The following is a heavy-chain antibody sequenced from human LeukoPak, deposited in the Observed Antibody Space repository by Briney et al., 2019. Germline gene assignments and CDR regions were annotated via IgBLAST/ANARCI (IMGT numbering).Heavy chain of an antibody. CDR3: ARQTGLVVVAATGAFDI. Sequence: ASVKVSCKASGYTFTGYYMHWVRQAAGQGLEWMGWINPNSGGTNYAQKFQGRVTMTRDTSISTAYMELSRLRSDDTAVYYCARQTGLVVVAATGAFDIWGQGTMVTVSS. J-gene: IGHJ3*02. CDR2: INPNSGGT. D-gene: IGHD2-15*01. V-gene: IGHV1-2*02. CDR1: GYTFTGYY.